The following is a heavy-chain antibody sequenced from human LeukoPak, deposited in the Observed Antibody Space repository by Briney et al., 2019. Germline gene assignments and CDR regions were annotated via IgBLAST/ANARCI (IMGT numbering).Heavy chain of an antibody. CDR1: GYSISSGYY. V-gene: IGHV4-38-2*02. Sequence: SETLSLTCTVSGYSISSGYYWGWIRQPPGKGLEWIGSIYHSGSTYYNPSLKSRVTISVDTSKNQFSLKLSSVTAAGTAVYYCARSSTTAEVDYWGQGTLVTVSS. D-gene: IGHD1-14*01. CDR3: ARSSTTAEVDY. CDR2: IYHSGST. J-gene: IGHJ4*02.